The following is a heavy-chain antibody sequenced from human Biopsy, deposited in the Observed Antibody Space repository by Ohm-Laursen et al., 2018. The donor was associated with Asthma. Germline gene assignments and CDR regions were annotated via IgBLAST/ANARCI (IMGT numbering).Heavy chain of an antibody. CDR2: ISYDGSNK. D-gene: IGHD6-19*01. J-gene: IGHJ4*02. V-gene: IGHV3-30*03. Sequence: SLRLSYAASGFTFSNYGMHWVRQAPGKGLEWVACISYDGSNKYYADSVKGRSTISRDNSKNTLNLQMNSLRAEDTAVYYCSREEPTSGWYQGSILRWGQGTLVTVSS. CDR1: GFTFSNYG. CDR3: SREEPTSGWYQGSILR.